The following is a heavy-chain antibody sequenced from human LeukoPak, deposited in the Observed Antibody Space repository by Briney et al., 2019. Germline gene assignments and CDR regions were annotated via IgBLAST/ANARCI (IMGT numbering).Heavy chain of an antibody. J-gene: IGHJ4*02. D-gene: IGHD5-12*01. V-gene: IGHV3-74*01. CDR1: GFTFSSYW. CDR2: INSDGSST. Sequence: GGSLRLSCAASGFTFSSYWMHWVRQAPGKGLVWVSRINSDGSSTSYADSVKGRFTISRDNAKNTLYLQMNSLRAEDTAVYYCARGDGGYDNYFDYWGQGTLVTVSS. CDR3: ARGDGGYDNYFDY.